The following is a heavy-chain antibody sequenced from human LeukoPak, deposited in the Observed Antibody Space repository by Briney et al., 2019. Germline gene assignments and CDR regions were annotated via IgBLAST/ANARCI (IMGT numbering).Heavy chain of an antibody. J-gene: IGHJ6*04. CDR3: AEMGYGDGSVDV. D-gene: IGHD2-8*01. Sequence: SETLSLTCTVSGGSINTPNYYWGWIRQTPGKGLEWIGNIFYSGSTYYNPSLKSRVTISVDTSKNQFSQKLSSVTAADTAVYYCAEMGYGDGSVDVWGKGTTVTVSS. CDR1: GGSINTPNYY. V-gene: IGHV4-39*07. CDR2: IFYSGST.